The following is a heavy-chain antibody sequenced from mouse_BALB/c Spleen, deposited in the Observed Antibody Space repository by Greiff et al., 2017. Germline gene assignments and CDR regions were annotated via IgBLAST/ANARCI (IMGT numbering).Heavy chain of an antibody. J-gene: IGHJ3*01. CDR1: GFAFSSYD. V-gene: IGHV5-12-1*01. CDR3: ARRPWFAY. CDR2: ISSGGGST. Sequence: EVHLVESGGGLVKPGGSLKLSCAASGFAFSSYDMSWVRQTPEKRLEWVAYISSGGGSTYYPDTVKGRFTISRDNAKNTLYLQMSSLKSEDTAMYYCARRPWFAYWGQGTLVTVSA.